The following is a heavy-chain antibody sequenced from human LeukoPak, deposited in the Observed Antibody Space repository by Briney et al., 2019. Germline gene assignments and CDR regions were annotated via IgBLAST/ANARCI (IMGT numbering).Heavy chain of an antibody. D-gene: IGHD5-12*01. Sequence: ASVKVSCKASGYTFTSYGISWVRQAPGQGLEWMGWISAYNGNTNYAQKLQGRVTMTTDTSTSTAYMELRSLRSDDTAVYYCARDDLTDIVATTDAFDIWGQGTIVTVSS. CDR2: ISAYNGNT. J-gene: IGHJ3*02. CDR3: ARDDLTDIVATTDAFDI. CDR1: GYTFTSYG. V-gene: IGHV1-18*01.